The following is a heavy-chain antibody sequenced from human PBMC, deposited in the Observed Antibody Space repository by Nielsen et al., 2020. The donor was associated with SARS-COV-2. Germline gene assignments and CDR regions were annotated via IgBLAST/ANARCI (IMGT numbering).Heavy chain of an antibody. J-gene: IGHJ4*02. V-gene: IGHV4-59*08. CDR1: GGAISSYY. CDR2: IYYSGST. Sequence: SETLSLTCTVSGGAISSYYWSWIRQPPGKGLEWIGYIYYSGSTNYNPSLKSRVTISVDTSRNQFSLKLTSVTAADTAVYYCASGRYYYGSGSFYRYDHWGQGTLVTVSS. CDR3: ASGRYYYGSGSFYRYDH. D-gene: IGHD3-10*01.